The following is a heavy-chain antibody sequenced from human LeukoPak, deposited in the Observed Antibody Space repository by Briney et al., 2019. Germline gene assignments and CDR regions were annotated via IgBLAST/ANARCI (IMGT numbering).Heavy chain of an antibody. CDR2: MNPNSGNT. V-gene: IGHV1-8*01. J-gene: IGHJ4*02. Sequence: ASVKVSCKASGYTFTSYDINWVRQAPGHGLEWMGWMNPNSGNTGYAQKFQGRVTMTRNTSISTAYMELSSLRSEDTAVYYCARVSRGIAAAGMTYYFDYWGQGTLVTVSS. CDR1: GYTFTSYD. D-gene: IGHD6-13*01. CDR3: ARVSRGIAAAGMTYYFDY.